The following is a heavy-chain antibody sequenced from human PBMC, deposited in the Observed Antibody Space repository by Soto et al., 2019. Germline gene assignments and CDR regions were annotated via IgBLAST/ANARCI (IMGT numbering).Heavy chain of an antibody. D-gene: IGHD3-22*01. V-gene: IGHV3-53*01. CDR3: ARGPIYDSSGYYDFDY. Sequence: EVQLVESGGGLIQPGGSLRLSCAASGFTVSSNYMSWVRQAPGKGLEWVSVIYSGGSTYYADSVKGRFTISRDNSKNTLYLQMNSVRAEDTAVYYCARGPIYDSSGYYDFDYWGQGTLVTVSS. CDR1: GFTVSSNY. J-gene: IGHJ4*02. CDR2: IYSGGST.